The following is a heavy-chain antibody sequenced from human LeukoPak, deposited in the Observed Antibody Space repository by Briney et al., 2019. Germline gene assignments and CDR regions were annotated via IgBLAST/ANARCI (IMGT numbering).Heavy chain of an antibody. Sequence: PGGSLRLSCAASGFTFREYYINWIRQAPGKGLEWVSHNSSSGRLMQYADSVRGRFNITRDNAQNCLPLYMNNLKPEDTAVYYCARDTNNGLDVWGRGTTVTVS. J-gene: IGHJ6*02. D-gene: IGHD1-20*01. CDR2: NSSSGRLM. CDR3: ARDTNNGLDV. V-gene: IGHV3-11*01. CDR1: GFTFREYY.